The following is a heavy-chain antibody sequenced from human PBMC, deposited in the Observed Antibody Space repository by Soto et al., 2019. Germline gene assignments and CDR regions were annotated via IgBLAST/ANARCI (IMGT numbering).Heavy chain of an antibody. Sequence: QVQLVQSGAEVKKPGSSVKVSCKASGGAFSSYSIIWVRQAPGQGLEWIGRIIPILHLPNYSPKMQGRLTIPADKATSTSYMELYSLRSDDTAIYYCARAPERGAAITPVAHWGQGTLVTVS. J-gene: IGHJ4*02. D-gene: IGHD6-13*01. CDR2: IIPILHLP. V-gene: IGHV1-69*02. CDR3: ARAPERGAAITPVAH. CDR1: GGAFSSYS.